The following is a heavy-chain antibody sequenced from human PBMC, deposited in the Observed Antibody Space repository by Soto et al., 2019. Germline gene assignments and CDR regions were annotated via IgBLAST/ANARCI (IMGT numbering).Heavy chain of an antibody. J-gene: IGHJ1*01. CDR2: TDWADDK. D-gene: IGHD1-26*01. Sequence: SVPTLVNATQTLTLTFTFSWFSLSTSGMCVSWVRQPPRNALDRLPLTDWADDKYYSTSLKTRLTISKDTSKNQAVLTMTNMDPADAATYYCARMRRRSYLSFGPFAYWGEGTVATVSS. V-gene: IGHV2-70*20. CDR1: WFSLSTSGMC. CDR3: ARMRRRSYLSFGPFAY.